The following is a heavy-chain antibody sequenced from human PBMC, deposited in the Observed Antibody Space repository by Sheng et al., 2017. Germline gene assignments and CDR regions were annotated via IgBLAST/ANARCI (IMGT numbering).Heavy chain of an antibody. CDR3: ARDAGFGAGSSFDY. J-gene: IGHJ4*02. D-gene: IGHD3-10*01. CDR2: IYQSGST. CDR1: GDSITSDYY. Sequence: QVQLQESGPGLVKPSETLSLTCTVSGDSITSDYYWGWIRQPPGKGLEWIGSIYQSGSTYYHPSLKSRVTISLHTSKNQFSLKLTSVTAADTAVYYCARDAGFGAGSSFDYWGQ. V-gene: IGHV4-38-2*02.